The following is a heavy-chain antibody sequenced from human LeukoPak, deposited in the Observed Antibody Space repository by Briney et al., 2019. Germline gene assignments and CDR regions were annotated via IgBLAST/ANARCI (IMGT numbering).Heavy chain of an antibody. J-gene: IGHJ4*02. CDR2: ISGSGGST. CDR3: AEVSRRGLYSSSRGYFDY. Sequence: GGSLRLSCAASGFTFSSYAMSWVRQAPGKGLEWVSAISGSGGSTYYADSVKGRFTISRDNSKNTLYLQMNSLRAEDTAVYYCAEVSRRGLYSSSRGYFDYWGQGTLVTVSS. D-gene: IGHD6-13*01. V-gene: IGHV3-23*01. CDR1: GFTFSSYA.